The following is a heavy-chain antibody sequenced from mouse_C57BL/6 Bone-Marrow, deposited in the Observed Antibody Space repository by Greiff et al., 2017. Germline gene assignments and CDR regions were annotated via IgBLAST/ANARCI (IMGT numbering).Heavy chain of an antibody. CDR2: IWSGGST. Sequence: VHLVESGPGLVQPSQSLSITCTVSGFSLTSYGVHWVRQSPGKGLEWLGVIWSGGSTDYNAAFISRLSISKDNSKSQVFFKMNSLQADDTAIYYCASLYDYDEGVRFAYWGQGTLVTVSA. CDR3: ASLYDYDEGVRFAY. V-gene: IGHV2-2*01. J-gene: IGHJ3*01. D-gene: IGHD2-4*01. CDR1: GFSLTSYG.